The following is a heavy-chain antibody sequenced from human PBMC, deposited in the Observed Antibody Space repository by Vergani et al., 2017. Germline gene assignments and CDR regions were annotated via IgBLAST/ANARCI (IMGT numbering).Heavy chain of an antibody. CDR1: GFTFSSYA. CDR3: ARDRVRWLQSLDAFDI. CDR2: IYSGGSST. D-gene: IGHD5-24*01. V-gene: IGHV3-23*03. Sequence: EVQLLESGGGLVQPGGSLRLSCAASGFTFSSYAMSWVRQAPGKGLEWVSVIYSGGSSTYYADSVKGRFTISRDNAKNSLYLQMNSLRAEDTALYYCARDRVRWLQSLDAFDIWGQGTMVTVSS. J-gene: IGHJ3*02.